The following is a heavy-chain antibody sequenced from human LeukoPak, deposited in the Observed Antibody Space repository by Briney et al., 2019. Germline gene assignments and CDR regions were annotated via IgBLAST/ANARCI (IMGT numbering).Heavy chain of an antibody. CDR3: TLVVPAASDDAFDI. D-gene: IGHD2-2*01. CDR2: ISGRGGST. Sequence: GGSLRLSCAASGFTFSSYDMSWVRQAPGKGLEWVSAISGRGGSTYYADSVKGWFTISRDNSKNTLYLQMNSLRAEDTAVYYSTLVVPAASDDAFDIWGQGTMVTVSS. V-gene: IGHV3-23*01. CDR1: GFTFSSYD. J-gene: IGHJ3*02.